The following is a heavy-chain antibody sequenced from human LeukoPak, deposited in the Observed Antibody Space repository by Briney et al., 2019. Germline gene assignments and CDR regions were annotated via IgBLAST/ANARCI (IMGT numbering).Heavy chain of an antibody. V-gene: IGHV4-34*01. CDR3: ARAGYDYVWGSYRQHAFDI. Sequence: SETLSLTCAVYGGSFSGYYWSWLRQPPGKGLEWIGEINHSGSTNYNPSLKSRVTISVDTSKNQFSLKLSSVTAADTAVYYCARAGYDYVWGSYRQHAFDIWGQGTMVTVSS. J-gene: IGHJ3*02. CDR2: INHSGST. CDR1: GGSFSGYY. D-gene: IGHD3-16*02.